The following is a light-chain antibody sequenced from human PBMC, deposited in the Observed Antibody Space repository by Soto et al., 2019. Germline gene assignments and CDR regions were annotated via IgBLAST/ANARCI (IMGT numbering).Light chain of an antibody. Sequence: VLTQPPSVSVAPGKTARITCGGNNIGSKSVHWYQQKPGQAPVLVIYYDSDRPSGIPERFSGSNSGNTATLTISRVEAGDEADYYCQVWDSSSDRDVVFGGGTKLTVL. V-gene: IGLV3-21*04. CDR2: YDS. CDR1: NIGSKS. CDR3: QVWDSSSDRDVV. J-gene: IGLJ2*01.